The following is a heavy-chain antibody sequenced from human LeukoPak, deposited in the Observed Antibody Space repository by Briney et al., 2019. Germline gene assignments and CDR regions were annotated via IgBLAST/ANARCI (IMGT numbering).Heavy chain of an antibody. CDR2: INPNSGGT. V-gene: IGHV1-2*02. CDR1: GYTFTGYY. D-gene: IGHD1-26*01. Sequence: ASVKVNCKASGYTFTGYYMHWVRQAPGQGLEWMGWINPNSGGTNYAQKFQGRVTMTRNTSISTAYMELSSLRSEDTAVYYCARGVSGSGDYWGQGTLVTVSS. J-gene: IGHJ4*02. CDR3: ARGVSGSGDY.